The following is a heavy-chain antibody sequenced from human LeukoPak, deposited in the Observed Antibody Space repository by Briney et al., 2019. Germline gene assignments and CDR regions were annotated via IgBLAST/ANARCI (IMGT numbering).Heavy chain of an antibody. CDR3: ARAGVVVTAIPQY. CDR1: GYSISSGYY. CDR2: IYHSGST. J-gene: IGHJ4*02. D-gene: IGHD2-21*02. V-gene: IGHV4-38-2*01. Sequence: SETLSLTCAVSGYSISSGYYWGWIRRPPGKGLEWIGSIYHSGSTYYNPSLKSRVTVSVDTSKNQFSLKLSSVTAADTAVYYCARAGVVVTAIPQYWGQGTLVTVSS.